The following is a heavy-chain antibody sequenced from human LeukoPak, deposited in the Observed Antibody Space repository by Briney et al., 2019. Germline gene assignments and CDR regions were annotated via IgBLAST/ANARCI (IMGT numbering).Heavy chain of an antibody. Sequence: ASVKVSCKASSYTFSTYGINWVRQAPGQGLEWMGWISPHNENTYYTQSHQGRVTMTIDTSTTTAYMELRSLRSDDTAVYYCTRGLWSGYNGHAGRAYDIWGQGTLVTVSS. CDR1: SYTFSTYG. D-gene: IGHD5-12*01. CDR2: ISPHNENT. J-gene: IGHJ3*02. V-gene: IGHV1-18*01. CDR3: TRGLWSGYNGHAGRAYDI.